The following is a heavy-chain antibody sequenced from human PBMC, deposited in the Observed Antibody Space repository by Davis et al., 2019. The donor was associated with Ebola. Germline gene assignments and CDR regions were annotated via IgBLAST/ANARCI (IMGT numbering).Heavy chain of an antibody. CDR3: ARDQYGSGSWYYYYYGMDV. CDR2: IWYDGSNK. J-gene: IGHJ6*02. V-gene: IGHV3-33*01. Sequence: GGSLRLSCAASGFTFSSYGMHWVRQAPGKGLEWVAVIWYDGSNKYYADSVKGRFTISRDNSKNTLYLQMNSLRAEDTAVYYCARDQYGSGSWYYYYYGMDVWGQGTTVTVSS. CDR1: GFTFSSYG. D-gene: IGHD3-10*01.